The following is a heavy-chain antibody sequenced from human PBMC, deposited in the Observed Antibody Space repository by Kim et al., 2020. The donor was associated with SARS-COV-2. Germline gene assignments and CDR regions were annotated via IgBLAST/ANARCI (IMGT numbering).Heavy chain of an antibody. V-gene: IGHV4-59*01. J-gene: IGHJ2*01. CDR2: T. Sequence: TNYNPSLYSRVTISVDTAKNQFSLNLSAVTAADTAVYYCARDGPIRGVDIWGRGTLVTVSS. D-gene: IGHD3-3*02. CDR3: ARDGPIRGVDI.